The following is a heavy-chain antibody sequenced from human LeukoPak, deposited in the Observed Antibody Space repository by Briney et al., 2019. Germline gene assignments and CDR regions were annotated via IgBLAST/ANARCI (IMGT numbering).Heavy chain of an antibody. Sequence: GGSLRLSCAASGFTFSSYAMSWVRQAPGKGLEWVSAISGSGGSTYYADSVKGRFTISRDNSKNTLYLQMNSLRAEDTAVYYCARGTQLRYFDWSSLLDYWGQGTLVTVSS. CDR1: GFTFSSYA. CDR2: ISGSGGST. V-gene: IGHV3-23*01. D-gene: IGHD3-9*01. J-gene: IGHJ4*02. CDR3: ARGTQLRYFDWSSLLDY.